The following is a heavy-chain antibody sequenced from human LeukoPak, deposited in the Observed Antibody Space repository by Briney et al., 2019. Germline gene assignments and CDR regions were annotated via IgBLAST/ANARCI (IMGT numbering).Heavy chain of an antibody. CDR2: INPNSGGT. J-gene: IGHJ3*02. V-gene: IGHV1-2*02. CDR1: GYTFTGYY. D-gene: IGHD3-22*01. CDR3: ARRWLLPHDAFDI. Sequence: ASVKVSCMASGYTFTGYYMHWVRQAPGQGREWMGWINPNSGGTNYAQKFQGRVTMTRDTSISTAYMELSRLRSDDTAVYYCARRWLLPHDAFDIWGQGTMVTVSS.